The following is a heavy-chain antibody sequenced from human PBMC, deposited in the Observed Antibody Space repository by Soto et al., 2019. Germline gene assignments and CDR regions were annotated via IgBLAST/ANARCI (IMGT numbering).Heavy chain of an antibody. J-gene: IGHJ3*02. CDR2: INAGNGNT. CDR3: ARDYSGHDVFDI. Sequence: ASLKVSCKASGYTFTSYAMHWERQAPGQRLEWMGWINAGNGNTKYSQKFQGRVTITRDTSASTAYMELSSLRSEDTAVYYCARDYSGHDVFDIWGQGTMVTVSS. V-gene: IGHV1-3*01. D-gene: IGHD1-26*01. CDR1: GYTFTSYA.